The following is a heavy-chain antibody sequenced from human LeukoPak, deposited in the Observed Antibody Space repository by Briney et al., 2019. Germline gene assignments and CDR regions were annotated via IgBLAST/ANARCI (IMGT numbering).Heavy chain of an antibody. V-gene: IGHV3-64*02. CDR3: TRGLAISTSGWYDTFDY. CDR2: ISTDGSRI. J-gene: IGHJ4*02. D-gene: IGHD6-19*01. CDR1: VFTFSNSA. Sequence: PGGSLRLSCAASVFTFSNSAMYWVRQAPGKGLEYVSVISTDGSRIYYADSVKGRFTISRDNSKNTLYLQMGSLRAEDMAVYYCTRGLAISTSGWYDTFDYWGQGALVTVSS.